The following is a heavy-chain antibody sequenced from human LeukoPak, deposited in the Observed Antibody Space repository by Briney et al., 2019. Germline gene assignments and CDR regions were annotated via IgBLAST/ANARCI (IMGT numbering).Heavy chain of an antibody. CDR2: IYYSGSS. D-gene: IGHD1-7*01. CDR1: GGSISSYY. V-gene: IGHV4-59*01. Sequence: SETLSLTCTVSGGSISSYYWSWIRQPPGKGLEWIGYIYYSGSSNYNPSLKSRVTISVDTSKNQFSLKLSSVTAADTAVYYCARDNWNYGSSMDVWGQGTTVTVSS. CDR3: ARDNWNYGSSMDV. J-gene: IGHJ6*02.